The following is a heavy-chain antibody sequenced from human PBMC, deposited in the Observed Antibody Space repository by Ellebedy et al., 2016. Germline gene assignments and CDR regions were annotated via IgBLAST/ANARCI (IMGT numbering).Heavy chain of an antibody. J-gene: IGHJ4*02. CDR3: ARGRAGGYYYGSGSYNSPGY. CDR1: GYTFTSYD. Sequence: ASVKVSCXASGYTFTSYDINWVRQATGQGLEWMGWMNPNSGNTGYAKKFQGRVTMTSNTSISTAYMELSSLRSEDTAVYYCARGRAGGYYYGSGSYNSPGYWGQGTLVTVSS. V-gene: IGHV1-8*01. CDR2: MNPNSGNT. D-gene: IGHD3-10*01.